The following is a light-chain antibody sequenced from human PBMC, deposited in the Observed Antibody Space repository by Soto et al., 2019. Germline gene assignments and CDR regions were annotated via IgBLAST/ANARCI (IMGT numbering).Light chain of an antibody. CDR1: QSLDNRH. CDR2: GTS. Sequence: IVLTQSPGTLSLSPGERATLSCRASQSLDNRHLAWYQQKPGQAPRVLIYGTSNRATGIPVRFSGSGSGTDFTLTISRLEPEDFAVHYCQQYSIAKSTFGQGTNLEIK. V-gene: IGKV3-20*01. J-gene: IGKJ1*01. CDR3: QQYSIAKST.